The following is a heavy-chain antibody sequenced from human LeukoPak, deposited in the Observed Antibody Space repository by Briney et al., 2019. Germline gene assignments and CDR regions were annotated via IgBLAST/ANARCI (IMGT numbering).Heavy chain of an antibody. CDR1: GFTFSGSA. CDR3: SGVVTTLYY. Sequence: PGGSLRLSCEASGFTFSGSAIHWVRQASGKGLEWVGRIGTTADNYATAYAASVKGRFTISRDDSKNTAYLQMNSLKTEDTAVYYCSGVVTTLYYWGQGTLVTVSS. D-gene: IGHD2-21*02. CDR2: IGTTADNYAT. V-gene: IGHV3-73*01. J-gene: IGHJ4*02.